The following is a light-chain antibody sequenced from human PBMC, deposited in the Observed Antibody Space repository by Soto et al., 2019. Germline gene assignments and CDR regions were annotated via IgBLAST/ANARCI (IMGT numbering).Light chain of an antibody. Sequence: EIVLTQFPGALSLSPGERVTLSCRASQTVSNTYLAWYQQKSGQAPKCLIYGASNRATGIPDRFSGSGSGTDFTLTISSREPEDFAVYYCKQYGDLPPPFGGGNKAEIK. J-gene: IGKJ4*01. CDR3: KQYGDLPPP. V-gene: IGKV3-20*01. CDR1: QTVSNTY. CDR2: GAS.